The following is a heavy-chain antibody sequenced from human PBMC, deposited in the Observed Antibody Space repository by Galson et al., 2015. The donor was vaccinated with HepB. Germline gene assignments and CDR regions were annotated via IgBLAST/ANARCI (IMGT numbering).Heavy chain of an antibody. D-gene: IGHD3-3*01. CDR1: GFIFTSNA. V-gene: IGHV3-23*01. Sequence: SLRLSCAASGFIFTSNALSWVRRGPGKGLEWVSAISGSGAGTYYANSVKGLFTISRDNSKNTLYLQMNSLRAEDTAVYYCAKDLGFWSEPGALTDYGVQVTLVTVSS. CDR2: ISGSGAGT. CDR3: AKDLGFWSEPGALTDY. J-gene: IGHJ4*02.